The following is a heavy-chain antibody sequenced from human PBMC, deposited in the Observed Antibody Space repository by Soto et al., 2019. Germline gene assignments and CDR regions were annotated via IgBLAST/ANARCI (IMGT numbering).Heavy chain of an antibody. CDR2: IYYSGSI. CDR1: GGSISSYY. V-gene: IGHV4-59*01. J-gene: IGHJ1*01. Sequence: SETLSLTCTVSGGSISSYYWSWIRQPPGKGLEWIGYIYYSGSINYNPSLKSRVTISVDTSKNQFSLKLNSVTAADTAVYYCARNRRSSGWYGDFQHWGQGTPVTVSS. D-gene: IGHD6-19*01. CDR3: ARNRRSSGWYGDFQH.